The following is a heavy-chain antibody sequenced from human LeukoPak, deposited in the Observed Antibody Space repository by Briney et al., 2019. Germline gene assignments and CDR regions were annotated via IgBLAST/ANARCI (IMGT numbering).Heavy chain of an antibody. CDR2: IYYSGNT. Sequence: SETLSLTCTVSGGSISNSNYYWGWVRQPPGKGLEWIGTIYYSGNTYYTPSLKSRVTISVDTSKNQFSLRLSSVTAADTTVYFCMRHEEEDGYNAKPFDFWGQGTLVTVSS. J-gene: IGHJ4*02. V-gene: IGHV4-39*01. D-gene: IGHD5-24*01. CDR3: MRHEEEDGYNAKPFDF. CDR1: GGSISNSNYY.